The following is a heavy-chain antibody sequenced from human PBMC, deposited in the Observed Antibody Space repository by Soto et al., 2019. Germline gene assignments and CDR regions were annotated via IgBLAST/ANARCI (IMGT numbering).Heavy chain of an antibody. D-gene: IGHD3-10*01. CDR2: IYYSGST. CDR1: GGSISSGDYY. CDR3: ARDHYGSGSYSPYYYYGMDV. V-gene: IGHV4-30-4*01. J-gene: IGHJ6*02. Sequence: PSETLSLTCTVSGGSISSGDYYWSWIRQPPGKGLEWIGYIYYSGSTYYNPSLKSRVTISVDTSKNQFSLKLSSVTAADTAVYYCARDHYGSGSYSPYYYYGMDVWGQGTTVTVSS.